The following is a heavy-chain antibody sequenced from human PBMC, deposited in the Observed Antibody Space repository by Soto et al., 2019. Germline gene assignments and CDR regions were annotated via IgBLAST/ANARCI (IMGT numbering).Heavy chain of an antibody. J-gene: IGHJ6*02. CDR3: ARGQRCSGGSCYSRNYYYGMDV. D-gene: IGHD2-15*01. Sequence: SETLSLTCAVYGGSFSGYYWSWIRQPPGKGLEWIGEINHSGSTNYNPSLKSRVTISVDTSKNQFSLKLSSVTAADTAVYYCARGQRCSGGSCYSRNYYYGMDVWGQGTTVTVSS. CDR1: GGSFSGYY. V-gene: IGHV4-34*01. CDR2: INHSGST.